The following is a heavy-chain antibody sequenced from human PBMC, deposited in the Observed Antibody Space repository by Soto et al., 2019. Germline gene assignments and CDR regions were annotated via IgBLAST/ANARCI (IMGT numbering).Heavy chain of an antibody. J-gene: IGHJ6*02. CDR2: ISVYNENS. D-gene: IGHD5-18*01. CDR1: GYSFTRYG. V-gene: IGHV1-18*01. CDR3: ARGTRETDTAMVYYYYYYGMDV. Sequence: ASVKVSCKASGYSFTRYGISWVRQAPGQGLEWMGWISVYNENSKYAQKFQGRVTMTTDTSTSTTYMELRSLTSDDTAVYYCARGTRETDTAMVYYYYYYGMDVWGQGTTVTVSS.